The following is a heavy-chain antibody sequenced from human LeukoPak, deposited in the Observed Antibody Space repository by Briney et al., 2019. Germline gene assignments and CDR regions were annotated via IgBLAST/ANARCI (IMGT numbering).Heavy chain of an antibody. Sequence: PSETLSLTCTVSGGSISSSSYYWVWIRQPSGKGLEWIGNIFYSGSTYYNPSLKSRVTISVDTSKNQFSQKLSSVTAADTAVYYCARRQGSSSYIDNWGQGTLVTVSS. CDR1: GGSISSSSYY. D-gene: IGHD6-13*01. CDR2: IFYSGST. V-gene: IGHV4-39*01. J-gene: IGHJ4*02. CDR3: ARRQGSSSYIDN.